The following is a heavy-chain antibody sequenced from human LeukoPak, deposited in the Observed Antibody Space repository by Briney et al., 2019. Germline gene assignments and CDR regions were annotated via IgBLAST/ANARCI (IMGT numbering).Heavy chain of an antibody. D-gene: IGHD7-27*01. CDR1: GFTFSSYG. CDR3: ARGGDNWGFFDY. V-gene: IGHV3-30*04. J-gene: IGHJ4*02. CDR2: ISYDGRNK. Sequence: GGSQRLSCAASGFTFSSYGLHWVRQAPGKGLEWVAVISYDGRNKYYADSVKGRFTISRDNSKNTLYLQMNSLRAEDTAVYYCARGGDNWGFFDYWGQGTLVTVSS.